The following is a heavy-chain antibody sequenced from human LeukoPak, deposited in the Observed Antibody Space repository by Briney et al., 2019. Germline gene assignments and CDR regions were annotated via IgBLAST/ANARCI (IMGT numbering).Heavy chain of an antibody. J-gene: IGHJ3*02. D-gene: IGHD3-22*01. CDR3: AREKYYYDSSGFELVAFDI. Sequence: ASVTVSCKASGYTFTSYGISWVRQAPGQGLEWMGWISAYNGNTNYAQKLQGRVTMTTDTSTSTAYMELRSLRSDDTAVYYCAREKYYYDSSGFELVAFDIWGQGTMVTVSS. V-gene: IGHV1-18*01. CDR1: GYTFTSYG. CDR2: ISAYNGNT.